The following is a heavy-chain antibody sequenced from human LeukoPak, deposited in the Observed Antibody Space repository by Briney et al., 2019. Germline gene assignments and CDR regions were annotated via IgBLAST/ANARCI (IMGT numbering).Heavy chain of an antibody. J-gene: IGHJ2*01. CDR2: IYYSGST. V-gene: IGHV4-30-4*02. CDR3: AREVPWVWNFDL. Sequence: LDTLSLTCTVSGGSISSYYWSWIRQPPGTGLEWIGYIYYSGSTYYNPSLKSRVTISVDTSKNQFSLKLNSVTAADTAVYYCAREVPWVWNFDLWGRGTLVTVSS. CDR1: GGSISSYY. D-gene: IGHD1-26*01.